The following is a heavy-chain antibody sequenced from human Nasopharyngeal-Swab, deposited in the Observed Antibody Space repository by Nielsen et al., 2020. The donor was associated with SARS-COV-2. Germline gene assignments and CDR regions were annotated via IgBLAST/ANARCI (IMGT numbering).Heavy chain of an antibody. CDR2: INTNTGNP. CDR3: ARTVKDYDMLTGYYYGMDV. Sequence: ASVQVSCKASGYIFTGYYMHWVRQAPGQGLEWMGWINTNTGNPTYAQGFTGRFVFSLDTSVSTAYLQISSLEAEDNAVYYCARTVKDYDMLTGYYYGMDVWGQGTTVTVSS. J-gene: IGHJ6*02. D-gene: IGHD3-9*01. V-gene: IGHV7-4-1*02. CDR1: GYIFTGYY.